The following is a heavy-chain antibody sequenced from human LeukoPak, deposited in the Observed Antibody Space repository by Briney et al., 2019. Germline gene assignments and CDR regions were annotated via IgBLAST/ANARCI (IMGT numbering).Heavy chain of an antibody. V-gene: IGHV1-3*01. CDR3: ARVLLRYYGSGRYFDY. CDR2: ISAGNGNT. D-gene: IGHD3-10*01. CDR1: GYTFTSYA. J-gene: IGHJ4*02. Sequence: GASVKVSCKASGYTFTSYAIHWVRQAPGQRLEWMGWISAGNGNTKYSQNFQGRVTFISNTSATTAFMELSSLRSEDAAVYYCARVLLRYYGSGRYFDYWGQGTLVTVSS.